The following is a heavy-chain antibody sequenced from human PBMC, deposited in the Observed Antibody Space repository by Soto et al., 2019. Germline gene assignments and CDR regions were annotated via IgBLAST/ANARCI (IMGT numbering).Heavy chain of an antibody. D-gene: IGHD2-2*01. CDR2: IIPIFGTA. V-gene: IGHV1-69*06. J-gene: IGHJ4*02. Sequence: SVKVSCKASGGTFSSYAISWVRQAPGQGLEWMGGIIPIFGTANYAQKFQGRVTITADKSTSTAYMELSSLRSEDTAVYYCASSPYCSSTSCSLGYWGQGPLVTVSS. CDR3: ASSPYCSSTSCSLGY. CDR1: GGTFSSYA.